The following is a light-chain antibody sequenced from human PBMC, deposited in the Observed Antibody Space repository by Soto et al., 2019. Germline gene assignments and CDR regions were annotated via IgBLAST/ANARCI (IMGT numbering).Light chain of an antibody. V-gene: IGKV1D-8*01. CDR1: QGISSY. Sequence: VIWMTQSPSLLSASTVDRVRISCLMSQGISSYLAWYQQKPGKAPELLIYAASTLQSGVPSRFSGSGSGTDFTLTISCLQSEDFATYYCQQYYSFPRKFGQGTKGDIK. CDR3: QQYYSFPRK. J-gene: IGKJ1*01. CDR2: AAS.